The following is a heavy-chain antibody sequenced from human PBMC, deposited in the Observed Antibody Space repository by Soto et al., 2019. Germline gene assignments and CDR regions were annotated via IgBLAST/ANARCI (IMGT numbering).Heavy chain of an antibody. V-gene: IGHV4-39*01. J-gene: IGHJ6*02. Sequence: PSETLSLTCTVSGGSISSSSYYWGWIRQPPGKGREGVGSIYYSGSTYYNPSLKSRVTISVDTSQHQFSLKLSSVTAADTAVYYCASEGSLFYYHYGMDVWGQGTPVTVSS. CDR1: GGSISSSSYY. CDR3: ASEGSLFYYHYGMDV. CDR2: IYYSGST.